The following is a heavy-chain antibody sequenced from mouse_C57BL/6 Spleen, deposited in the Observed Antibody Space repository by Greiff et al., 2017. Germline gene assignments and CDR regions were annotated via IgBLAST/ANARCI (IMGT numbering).Heavy chain of an antibody. D-gene: IGHD4-1*01. Sequence: EVKLMESGGDLVKPGGSLKLPCAASGFTFSSYGMSWVRQTPDKRLEWVATISSGGSYTYYPDSVKGRFTISRDNAKNTLYLQMSSLKSEDTAMYYCARQAGTWAMDYWGQGTSVTVSS. V-gene: IGHV5-6*01. J-gene: IGHJ4*01. CDR3: ARQAGTWAMDY. CDR1: GFTFSSYG. CDR2: ISSGGSYT.